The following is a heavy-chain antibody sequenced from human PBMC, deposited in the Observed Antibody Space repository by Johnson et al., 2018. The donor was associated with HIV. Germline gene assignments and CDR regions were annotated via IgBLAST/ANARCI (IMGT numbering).Heavy chain of an antibody. CDR2: ISGSGDST. V-gene: IGHV3-23*04. CDR1: GFTFSSNA. Sequence: VQLVESGGGLVQPGGSLRLSCVASGFTFSSNALNWFRQAPGKGLEWVSVISGSGDSTGHADSVKGRFTVSRDNTKNTLFLEMNSLRPEDTAVYYCVKERQLVRSFDIWGQGTMVTVSS. J-gene: IGHJ3*02. CDR3: VKERQLVRSFDI. D-gene: IGHD6-6*01.